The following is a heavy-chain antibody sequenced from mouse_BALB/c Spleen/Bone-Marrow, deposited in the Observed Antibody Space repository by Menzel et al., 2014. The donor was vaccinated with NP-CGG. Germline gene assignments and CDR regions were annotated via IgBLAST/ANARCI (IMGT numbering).Heavy chain of an antibody. J-gene: IGHJ3*01. CDR2: IDPANGNT. CDR3: ASYYYGSSLFAY. Sequence: EVQLQESGAELVKPGASAKLSCTASGFNIKDTYMHWVKQRPEQGLEWIGRIDPANGNTKYDPKFQGRATITADTSSNTAYLQLSSLTSKDTAVYYCASYYYGSSLFAYWGQGTLVTVSA. V-gene: IGHV14-3*02. D-gene: IGHD1-1*01. CDR1: GFNIKDTY.